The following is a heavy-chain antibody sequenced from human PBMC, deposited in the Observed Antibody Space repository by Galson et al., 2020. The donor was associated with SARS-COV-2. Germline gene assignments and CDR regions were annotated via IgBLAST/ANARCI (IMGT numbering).Heavy chain of an antibody. CDR3: AKLDGLPDSFDP. J-gene: IGHJ5*02. CDR2: IYASGNA. CDR1: GGSISGYH. Sequence: SETLSLTCTVSGGSISGYHWTWIRQPPGKGLEWIGYIYASGNANYNPSLRSRVTMSVDTSKNQVSLKLRSVTAADTAIYYCAKLDGLPDSFDPWGQGTLVTVSS. V-gene: IGHV4-59*08. D-gene: IGHD2-21*01.